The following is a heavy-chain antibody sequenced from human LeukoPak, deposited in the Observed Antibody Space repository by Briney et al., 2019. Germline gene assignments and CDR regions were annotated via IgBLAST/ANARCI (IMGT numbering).Heavy chain of an antibody. D-gene: IGHD6-13*01. Sequence: GGSLRLPCAASGFTFSSYEMNWVRQAPGKGLEWVSYISSSGSTIYYADSVKGRFTISRDNAKNSLYLQMNSLRAEDTAVYYCARDRSIAAAGNVEDYWGQGTLVTVSS. CDR3: ARDRSIAAAGNVEDY. CDR2: ISSSGSTI. CDR1: GFTFSSYE. V-gene: IGHV3-48*03. J-gene: IGHJ4*02.